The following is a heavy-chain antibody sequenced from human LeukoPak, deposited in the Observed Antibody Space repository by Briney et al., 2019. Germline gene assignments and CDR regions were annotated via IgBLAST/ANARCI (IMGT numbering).Heavy chain of an antibody. CDR3: ARDRMATIYDDAFDI. Sequence: GGSLSLSCAASGFTFSSYSMNWVRQAPGKGLEWVSSISSSSSYIYYADSVKGRFTISRDNAKNSLYLQMNSLRAEDTAVYYCARDRMATIYDDAFDIWGQATKVTVSS. V-gene: IGHV3-21*01. CDR2: ISSSSSYI. CDR1: GFTFSSYS. D-gene: IGHD5-24*01. J-gene: IGHJ3*02.